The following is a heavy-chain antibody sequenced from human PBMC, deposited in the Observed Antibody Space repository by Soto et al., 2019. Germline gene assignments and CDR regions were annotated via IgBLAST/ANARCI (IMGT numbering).Heavy chain of an antibody. CDR3: ARTGYDRSGYFVEYYFDY. Sequence: GGSLRLSCAASGFTFSKYAMHWVRQARGTGLEWVAVISNDGSNPYYADSVKGRFTISRDNAKNTLYLQMNSLREEDTAVYYWARTGYDRSGYFVEYYFDYWGQGTLVTVSS. CDR1: GFTFSKYA. D-gene: IGHD3-22*01. CDR2: ISNDGSNP. J-gene: IGHJ4*02. V-gene: IGHV3-30-3*01.